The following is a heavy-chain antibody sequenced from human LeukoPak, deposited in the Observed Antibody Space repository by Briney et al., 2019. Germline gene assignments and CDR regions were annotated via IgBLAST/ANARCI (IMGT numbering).Heavy chain of an antibody. CDR1: GFTFNSYV. Sequence: PGGSLRLSCAASGFTFNSYVMNWVRQAPGKGLEWVSSISSSSSYIYYADSVKGRFTVSRDNAKNSLYLHMNSLRAEDTAVYYCARAQPFPCSSSSCYSGNDYWGQGTLVTVSS. CDR3: ARAQPFPCSSSSCYSGNDY. V-gene: IGHV3-21*01. CDR2: ISSSSSYI. J-gene: IGHJ4*02. D-gene: IGHD2-2*02.